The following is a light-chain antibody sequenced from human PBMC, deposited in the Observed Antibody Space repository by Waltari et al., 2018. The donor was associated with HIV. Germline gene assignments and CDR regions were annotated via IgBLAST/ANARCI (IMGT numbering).Light chain of an antibody. CDR3: QQSET. CDR1: QSVSSSY. J-gene: IGKJ1*01. V-gene: IGKV3-20*01. CDR2: GAS. Sequence: ENVLTQSPGTLSLSPGERATLSCRASQSVSSSYLAWYQQKSGQAPRLLIYGASSRATGIPDRFSGSGSGTEFTLTIARLEPEDFAVYYCQQSETFGQGTRVEIK.